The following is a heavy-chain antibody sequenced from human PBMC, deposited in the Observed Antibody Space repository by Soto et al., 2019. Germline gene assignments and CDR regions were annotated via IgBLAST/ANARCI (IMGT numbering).Heavy chain of an antibody. D-gene: IGHD3-22*01. J-gene: IGHJ4*02. CDR1: GGSISGGDYY. V-gene: IGHV4-30-4*01. CDR3: AKESPGINMTEPCVDY. Sequence: LSETLSLTCTVSGGSISGGDYYWSWIRQPPGKGLEWIVDIYYSGSTYYNPSLKSRVTIAVDTSNDQFSLKLSSWTSTDTAGYYSAKESPGINMTEPCVDYWGQGTLVTVSS. CDR2: IYYSGST.